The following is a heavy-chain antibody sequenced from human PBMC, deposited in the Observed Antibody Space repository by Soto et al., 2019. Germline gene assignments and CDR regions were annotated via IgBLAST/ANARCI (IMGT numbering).Heavy chain of an antibody. CDR1: GYSISSSNW. Sequence: SETLSLTCAVSGYSISSSNWWGWIRQPPGKGLEWIGYIYYSGSTNYNPSLKSRVTISVDTSKNQFSLKLSSVTAADTAVYYCARGADRYFDWSGWFDPWGQGTLVTVSS. CDR2: IYYSGST. D-gene: IGHD3-9*01. J-gene: IGHJ5*02. CDR3: ARGADRYFDWSGWFDP. V-gene: IGHV4-28*03.